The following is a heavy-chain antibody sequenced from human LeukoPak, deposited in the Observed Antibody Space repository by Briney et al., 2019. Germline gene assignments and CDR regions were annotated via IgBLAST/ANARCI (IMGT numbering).Heavy chain of an antibody. CDR1: GYSISSGYY. V-gene: IGHV4-38-2*02. CDR3: ARTNAFDN. Sequence: SETLSLTCTVSGYSISSGYYWGWIRQPPGKGLEWIGSIYYSGSTYYNPSLKSRVTISVDTSKNQFSLKLNSVTAADTAFYYCARTNAFDNWGQGTMVTVSS. CDR2: IYYSGST. J-gene: IGHJ3*02.